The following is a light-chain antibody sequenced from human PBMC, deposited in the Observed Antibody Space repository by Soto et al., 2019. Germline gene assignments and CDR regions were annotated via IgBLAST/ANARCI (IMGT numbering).Light chain of an antibody. V-gene: IGKV1-5*01. J-gene: IGKJ1*01. CDR2: DAS. CDR1: QSISSW. Sequence: GDRVTITCRASQSISSWLAWYQQKPGKAPKLLIYDASSLESGVPSRFSGSGSGTEFTLTISSLQPDDFATYYCQQYNTLFGTCGQGTKVEIK. CDR3: QQYNTLFGT.